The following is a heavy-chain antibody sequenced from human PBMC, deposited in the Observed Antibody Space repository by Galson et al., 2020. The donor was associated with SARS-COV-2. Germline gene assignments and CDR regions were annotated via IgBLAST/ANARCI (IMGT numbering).Heavy chain of an antibody. J-gene: IGHJ5*02. Sequence: HGESLKISCKGSGYRFTSYWIGWVRQMPGKGLEWMGIIYPGDSDTRSSPSFQGQVTISADKSISTAYLQWSSLKASDTGMYYGARQIFEYSSSSGWFDPWGQGTLVTVSS. D-gene: IGHD6-6*01. CDR3: ARQIFEYSSSSGWFDP. CDR1: GYRFTSYW. V-gene: IGHV5-51*01. CDR2: IYPGDSDT.